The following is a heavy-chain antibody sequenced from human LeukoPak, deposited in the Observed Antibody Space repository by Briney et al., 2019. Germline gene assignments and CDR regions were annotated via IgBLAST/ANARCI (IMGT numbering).Heavy chain of an antibody. V-gene: IGHV1-18*01. J-gene: IGHJ4*02. CDR1: GYTFTSYG. Sequence: ASVKASCKASGYTFTSYGISWVRQAPGQGLEWMGWISAYNGNTNYAQKLQGRVTMTTDTSTSTAYMELRSLRSDDTAVYYCARTPSDELLSDYWGQGTLVTVSS. D-gene: IGHD2-15*01. CDR2: ISAYNGNT. CDR3: ARTPSDELLSDY.